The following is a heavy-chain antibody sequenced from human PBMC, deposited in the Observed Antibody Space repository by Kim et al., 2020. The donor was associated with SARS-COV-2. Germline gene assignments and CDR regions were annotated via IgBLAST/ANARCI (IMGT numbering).Heavy chain of an antibody. Sequence: GGSLRLSCVASGFHFSRYWMTWVRQAPGKGLEWVASIKGDGSEKHYVDSGKGRFTISRDNAMDSFYLQMNGLRVEDTAVYYCMGTGTYSYWGQGTLVTVSS. V-gene: IGHV3-7*01. CDR2: IKGDGSEK. CDR3: MGTGTYSY. D-gene: IGHD2-21*02. J-gene: IGHJ4*02. CDR1: GFHFSRYW.